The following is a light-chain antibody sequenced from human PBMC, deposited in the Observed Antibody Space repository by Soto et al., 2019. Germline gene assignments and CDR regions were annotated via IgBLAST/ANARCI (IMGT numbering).Light chain of an antibody. J-gene: IGKJ4*01. CDR2: DAS. V-gene: IGKV3-11*01. CDR3: QQRSNWPPALS. Sequence: EIVLTQSPATLSLSPGESATLSCKASQSVRTFLAWYQQKPGHTPRLLIYDASKRATGIPARFSGSGSGTDFTLTISSLEPEDFAVYYCQQRSNWPPALSFGGGTKLEI. CDR1: QSVRTF.